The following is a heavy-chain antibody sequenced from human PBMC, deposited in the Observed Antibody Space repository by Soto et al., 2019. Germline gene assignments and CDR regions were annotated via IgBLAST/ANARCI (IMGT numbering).Heavy chain of an antibody. Sequence: PSESLSLTCTVSGASISGFYWSWIRKSAGKELEWIGRIYATGTTDYNPSLNSRVMMSVDTSKKQFSLKLRSVTAADTAVYYCVRDGTKTLRDWFDPWGQGISVPVSS. CDR1: GASISGFY. D-gene: IGHD1-1*01. CDR2: IYATGTT. J-gene: IGHJ5*02. CDR3: VRDGTKTLRDWFDP. V-gene: IGHV4-4*07.